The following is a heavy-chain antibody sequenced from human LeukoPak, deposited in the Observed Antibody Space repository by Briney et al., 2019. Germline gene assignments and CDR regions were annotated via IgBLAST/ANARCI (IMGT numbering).Heavy chain of an antibody. V-gene: IGHV3-48*04. J-gene: IGHJ5*02. Sequence: PGGSLRLSCAASGFTFSSYSMNWVRQAPGKGLEWVSYISSSSSTIYYADSVKGRFTISRDNAKNSLYLQMNSLRAEDTAVYYCARDSPSGSYTWADWFDPWGQGTLVTVSS. CDR3: ARDSPSGSYTWADWFDP. D-gene: IGHD1-26*01. CDR2: ISSSSSTI. CDR1: GFTFSSYS.